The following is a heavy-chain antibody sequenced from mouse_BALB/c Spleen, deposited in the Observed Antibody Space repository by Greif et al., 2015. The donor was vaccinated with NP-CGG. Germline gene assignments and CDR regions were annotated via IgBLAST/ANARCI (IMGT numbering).Heavy chain of an antibody. CDR1: GFSLTSYG. J-gene: IGHJ4*01. Sequence: VQLQQSGPGLVQPSQSLSITCTVSGFSLTSYGVHWVRQSPGKGLEWLGVIWSGGSTDYNAAFISRLSISKDNSKSQVFFKMNSLQANDTAIYYCARKRYGNYGYAMDYWGQGTSVTVSS. D-gene: IGHD2-10*02. CDR3: ARKRYGNYGYAMDY. CDR2: IWSGGST. V-gene: IGHV2-2*02.